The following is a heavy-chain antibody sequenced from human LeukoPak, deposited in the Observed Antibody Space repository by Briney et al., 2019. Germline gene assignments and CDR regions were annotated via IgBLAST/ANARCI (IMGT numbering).Heavy chain of an antibody. J-gene: IGHJ6*03. CDR2: INPNSGGT. D-gene: IGHD1-14*01. Sequence: ASVTVSRKASGYTFTGYYMHWVRQAPGQGLEWMGWINPNSGGTNYAQKFQDRVTMTRDTSISTAYMELSRLRSDDTGVYYCARDNNGNYYYYYYMGVWGKETTVTVSS. CDR3: ARDNNGNYYYYYYMGV. CDR1: GYTFTGYY. V-gene: IGHV1-2*02.